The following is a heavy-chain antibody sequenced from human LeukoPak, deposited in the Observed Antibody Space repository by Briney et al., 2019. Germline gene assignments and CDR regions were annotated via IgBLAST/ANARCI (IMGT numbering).Heavy chain of an antibody. V-gene: IGHV3-9*01. CDR1: GFTFDDYA. CDR2: ISWNSGSI. J-gene: IGHJ4*02. Sequence: GGSLRLSCAASGFTFDDYAMHWVRQAPGKGLEWVSGISWNSGSIGYADSVKGRFTISRDNAKNSLYPQMNSLRAEDTALYYCAKDHLRIVGANRFDYWGQGTLVTVSS. CDR3: AKDHLRIVGANRFDY. D-gene: IGHD1-26*01.